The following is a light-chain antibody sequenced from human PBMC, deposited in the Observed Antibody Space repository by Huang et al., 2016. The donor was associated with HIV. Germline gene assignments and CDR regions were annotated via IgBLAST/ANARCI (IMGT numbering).Light chain of an antibody. CDR3: QQYGSSPWT. CDR1: QSVSSSY. Sequence: EIVLTQSPGTLSLSPGERATLSCRASQSVSSSYVAWYQHKPGQAPRLLIYGASSRATGIPDRFSGSGSGTDFTLTISRLEPEDFAVYYCQQYGSSPWTFGQGTKVEIK. J-gene: IGKJ1*01. V-gene: IGKV3-20*01. CDR2: GAS.